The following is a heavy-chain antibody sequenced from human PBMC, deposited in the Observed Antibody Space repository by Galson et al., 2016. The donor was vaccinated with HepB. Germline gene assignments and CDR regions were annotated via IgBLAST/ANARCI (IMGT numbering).Heavy chain of an antibody. V-gene: IGHV3-23*01. CDR2: FSGRGTNT. CDR1: GFTFNNSA. CDR3: AKGPSCVSATCYAAWFGLDV. D-gene: IGHD2-2*01. J-gene: IGHJ6*02. Sequence: SLRLSCAASGFTFNNSAMNWVRQAPGKGLEWVSGFSGRGTNTYYADSVKGRFTISRDNSRNTVYLQMNSLRGEDSALYYCAKGPSCVSATCYAAWFGLDVGGQGTTVTVSS.